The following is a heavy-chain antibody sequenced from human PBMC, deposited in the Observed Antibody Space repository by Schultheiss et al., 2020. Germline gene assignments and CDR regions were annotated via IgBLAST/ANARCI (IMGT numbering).Heavy chain of an antibody. J-gene: IGHJ6*02. CDR1: GGSISSGGYY. CDR2: IYYSGST. D-gene: IGHD3-22*01. Sequence: SETLSLTCTVSGGSISSGGYYWSWIRQHPGKGLEWIGYIYYSGSTYYNPSLKSRVTISVDTSKNQFSLKLSSVTAADTAVYYCARATRHYYDSSGYPNYGMDVWGQGTTVTVSS. CDR3: ARATRHYYDSSGYPNYGMDV. V-gene: IGHV4-31*03.